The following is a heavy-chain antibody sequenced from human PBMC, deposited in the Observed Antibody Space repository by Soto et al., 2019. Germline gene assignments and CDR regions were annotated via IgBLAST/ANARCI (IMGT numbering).Heavy chain of an antibody. V-gene: IGHV4-30-4*01. D-gene: IGHD3-10*01. J-gene: IGHJ4*02. CDR2: IYYSGST. CDR3: ARVGGFGATTIDY. CDR1: GGSISSGDYY. Sequence: QVQLQESGPGLVKPSQTLSLTCTVSGGSISSGDYYWSWIRRPPGKGLEWIGYIYYSGSTYYNPSLKSRVTISVDTSKTQFSLKLSSVTAADTAVYCCARVGGFGATTIDYWGQGTLVTVSS.